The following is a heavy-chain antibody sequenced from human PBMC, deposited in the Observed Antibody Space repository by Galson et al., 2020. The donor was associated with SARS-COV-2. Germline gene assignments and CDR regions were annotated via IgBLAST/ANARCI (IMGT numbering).Heavy chain of an antibody. Sequence: GGSLRLSCAASGFTFSSYSMNWVRQAPGKGLEWVSSISSSSYIYYADSVKGRFTISRDNAKNSLYLQMNSLRAEDTAVYYCARVSTVYSSDTDSGFDYWGQGTLVTVSS. CDR1: GFTFSSYS. D-gene: IGHD6-19*01. CDR3: ARVSTVYSSDTDSGFDY. J-gene: IGHJ4*02. CDR2: ISSSSYI. V-gene: IGHV3-21*01.